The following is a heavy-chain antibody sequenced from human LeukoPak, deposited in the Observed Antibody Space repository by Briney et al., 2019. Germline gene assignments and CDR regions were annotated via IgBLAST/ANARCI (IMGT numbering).Heavy chain of an antibody. CDR2: IIPIFGTA. CDR3: ARVPGYYRYFDL. Sequence: GSSVKVSCKASGGTFSSYAISWVRQAPGQGLEWMGGIIPIFGTANYAQKFQGRVTITADKSTSTAYMELSSLRSEDTAVYDCARVPGYYRYFDLWGRGTLVTVPS. CDR1: GGTFSSYA. V-gene: IGHV1-69*06. J-gene: IGHJ2*01. D-gene: IGHD3-9*01.